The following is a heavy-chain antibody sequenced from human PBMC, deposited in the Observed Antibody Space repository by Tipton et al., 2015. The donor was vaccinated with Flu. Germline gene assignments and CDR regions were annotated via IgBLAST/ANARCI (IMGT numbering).Heavy chain of an antibody. Sequence: TLSLTCTVSGYSISSGYYWGWIRQPPGKGLEWIGSIDHSGTTYYNPSLKSRVTISADTSKNQFSLKLSSVTAADTAVFYCASHSYSRGRAGHWGQGTLVTVSS. CDR3: ASHSYSRGRAGH. V-gene: IGHV4-38-2*02. D-gene: IGHD4-11*01. J-gene: IGHJ4*02. CDR1: GYSISSGYY. CDR2: IDHSGTT.